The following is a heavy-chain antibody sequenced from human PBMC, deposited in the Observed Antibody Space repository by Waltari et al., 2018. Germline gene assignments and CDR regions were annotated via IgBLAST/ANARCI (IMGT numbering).Heavy chain of an antibody. J-gene: IGHJ4*02. CDR1: GGSFSGYY. CDR3: ARTPTVAGTDY. Sequence: QVQLQQWGAGLLKPSETLSLTCAVYGGSFSGYYWSWIRQPPGKGLEWIGEINHSGSTDYNPSLKSRVTISVDTSKNQFSLKLSSVTAADTAVYYCARTPTVAGTDYWGQGTLVTVSS. CDR2: INHSGST. V-gene: IGHV4-34*01. D-gene: IGHD6-19*01.